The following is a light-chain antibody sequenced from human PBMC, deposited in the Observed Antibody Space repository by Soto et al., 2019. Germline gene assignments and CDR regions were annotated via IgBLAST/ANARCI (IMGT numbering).Light chain of an antibody. CDR3: SSYAGSNNLV. CDR2: EVI. V-gene: IGLV2-8*01. J-gene: IGLJ2*01. CDR1: SSDVGGYNY. Sequence: QSALTQPPSASGSPGQSVTISCTGTSSDVGGYNYVSWYQQHPGKAPKLMIYEVIKRPSGVPDRFSGSKSGNTASLTVSGLQAEGEADYYCSSYAGSNNLVFGGGTKVTVL.